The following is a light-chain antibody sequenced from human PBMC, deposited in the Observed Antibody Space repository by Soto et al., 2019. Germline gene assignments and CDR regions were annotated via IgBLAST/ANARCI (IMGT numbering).Light chain of an antibody. J-gene: IGKJ2*01. CDR3: HHYSIWPPYT. CDR1: QNIGRD. CDR2: DAS. V-gene: IGKV3D-15*01. Sequence: EIVMTQSPATLSVSPGESVTLSCRASQNIGRDLAWYLQKPGQVPRLLIYDASNRATGIPGRFSGTGSGTEFTLTIHSLQSEDFAVCYCHHYSIWPPYTFGQGTKVDIK.